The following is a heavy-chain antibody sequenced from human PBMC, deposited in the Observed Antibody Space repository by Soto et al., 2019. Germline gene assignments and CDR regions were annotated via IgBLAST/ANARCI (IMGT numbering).Heavy chain of an antibody. CDR3: AIQYYYDSSGYYRNWFDP. CDR2: ISAYNGNT. D-gene: IGHD3-22*01. V-gene: IGHV1-18*01. J-gene: IGHJ5*02. CDR1: GYTFTSYG. Sequence: ASVKVSCKASGYTFTSYGISWVRQAPGQGLEWMGWISAYNGNTNYAQKLQGRVTMTTDTSTSTAYMELRSLRSDDTAVYYCAIQYYYDSSGYYRNWFDPWGQGTLVTVSS.